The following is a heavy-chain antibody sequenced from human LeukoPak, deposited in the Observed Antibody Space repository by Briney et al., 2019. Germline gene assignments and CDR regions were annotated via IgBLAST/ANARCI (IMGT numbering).Heavy chain of an antibody. CDR2: IYYSGST. CDR3: AKAPYSSGWTGAFDI. V-gene: IGHV4-39*01. D-gene: IGHD6-19*01. Sequence: SETLSLTCTVSGGSVSSGGYYWSWIRQHPGKGLEWIGSIYYSGSTYYNPSLKSRVTISVDTSKNQFSLKLSSVTAADTAVYYCAKAPYSSGWTGAFDIWGQGTMVTVSS. J-gene: IGHJ3*02. CDR1: GGSVSSGGYY.